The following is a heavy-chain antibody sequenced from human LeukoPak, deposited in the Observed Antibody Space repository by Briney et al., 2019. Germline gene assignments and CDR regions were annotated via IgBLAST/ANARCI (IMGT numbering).Heavy chain of an antibody. CDR3: TAGHYSSL. CDR2: IKSKPDGGTT. V-gene: IGHV3-15*01. D-gene: IGHD6-13*01. J-gene: IGHJ4*02. Sequence: GGSLRLSCGASGFTFTNSYMRWVRQAPGKGLEWVGLIKSKPDGGTTDYAAPVKGRFTISRDESANKLYLQMNGLKTEDTGVYYRTAGHYSSLWGQGTLVTVSS. CDR1: GFTFTNSY.